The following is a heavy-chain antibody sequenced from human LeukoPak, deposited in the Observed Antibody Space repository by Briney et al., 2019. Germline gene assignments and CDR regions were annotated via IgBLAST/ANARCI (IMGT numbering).Heavy chain of an antibody. V-gene: IGHV4-34*01. Sequence: PSETLSLTCAVYGGSFSGYYWNWIRQPPGKGLEWIGEINHSGSTNYKPSLKSRVTISVDTSKHQFSLELSSVTAADTAVYYCARGTHTTRRGPVEKATTIYYFDYWGQGTLVTVSS. J-gene: IGHJ4*02. D-gene: IGHD5-24*01. CDR3: ARGTHTTRRGPVEKATTIYYFDY. CDR1: GGSFSGYY. CDR2: INHSGST.